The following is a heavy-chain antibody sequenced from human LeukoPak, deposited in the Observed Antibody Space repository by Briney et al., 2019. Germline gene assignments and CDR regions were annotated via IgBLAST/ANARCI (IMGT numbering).Heavy chain of an antibody. CDR2: IYYSGSA. D-gene: IGHD6-13*01. Sequence: ETLSLTCTVSGGSISSYQWSWIRQPPGKGLEWIGNIYYSGSANYNPSLESRVIISVDTSKNQFSLKLSSVTAADTAVYYCARGKRPLMAAAPTKWYYMDVWGKGTTVTVSS. V-gene: IGHV4-59*12. J-gene: IGHJ6*03. CDR3: ARGKRPLMAAAPTKWYYMDV. CDR1: GGSISSYQ.